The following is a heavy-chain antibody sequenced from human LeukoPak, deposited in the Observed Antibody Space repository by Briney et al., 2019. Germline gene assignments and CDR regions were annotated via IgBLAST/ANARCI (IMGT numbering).Heavy chain of an antibody. CDR1: GFTFSTYG. CDR2: ISNDGSDK. CDR3: ARVPVASDGTCFDS. J-gene: IGHJ4*02. D-gene: IGHD6-13*01. V-gene: IGHV3-30*03. Sequence: PGGSLRLSCAASGFTFSTYGFHWVRQAPGKGLEWVAVISNDGSDKYYADSVKGRFTISRDNAKNSLYLQMNSRRAEDTAVYYCARVPVASDGTCFDSWGQGTLVIVSS.